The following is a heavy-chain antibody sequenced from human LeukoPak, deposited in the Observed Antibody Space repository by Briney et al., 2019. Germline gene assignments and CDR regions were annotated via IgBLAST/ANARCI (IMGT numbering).Heavy chain of an antibody. J-gene: IGHJ5*02. D-gene: IGHD2/OR15-2a*01. CDR2: INAGNGNT. Sequence: GASVKVSCKASGYTFTIYAMHWVRQAPGQRLEWMGWINAGNGNTKYSQEFQGRVTITRDTSASTAYMELSSLRSEDMAVYYCARDSGSNRKNNWFDPWGQGTLVTVSS. CDR3: ARDSGSNRKNNWFDP. V-gene: IGHV1-3*03. CDR1: GYTFTIYA.